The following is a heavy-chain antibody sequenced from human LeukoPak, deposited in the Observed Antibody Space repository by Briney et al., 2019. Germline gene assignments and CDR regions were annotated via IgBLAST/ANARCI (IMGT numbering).Heavy chain of an antibody. CDR1: GYTFTGYY. V-gene: IGHV1-2*02. CDR2: INPNSGGT. CDR3: GRGNKSFDP. Sequence: ASVKVSCKASGYTFTGYYMHWVRQALGQGLEWMGWINPNSGGTNYAQKFQGRVTMIKDTSTNSAYMELNKLTSDDTAVYYCGRGNKSFDPWGQGTLVTVSS. J-gene: IGHJ5*02.